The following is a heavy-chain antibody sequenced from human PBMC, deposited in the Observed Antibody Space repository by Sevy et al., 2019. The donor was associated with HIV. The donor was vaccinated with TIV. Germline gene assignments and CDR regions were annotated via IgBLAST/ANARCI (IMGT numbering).Heavy chain of an antibody. V-gene: IGHV3-23*01. J-gene: IGHJ5*02. D-gene: IGHD3-3*01. CDR2: ITGTGSST. CDR1: GFTFSSYA. Sequence: GGSLRLSCAASGFTFSSYAMSWVRQAPGKGLEWVSAITGTGSSTNYADSVKGRFTISRDNSKNTLYLQMNSLRAEDTAVYYRAKGGIWSPPTWFDPWGQGTLVTVSS. CDR3: AKGGIWSPPTWFDP.